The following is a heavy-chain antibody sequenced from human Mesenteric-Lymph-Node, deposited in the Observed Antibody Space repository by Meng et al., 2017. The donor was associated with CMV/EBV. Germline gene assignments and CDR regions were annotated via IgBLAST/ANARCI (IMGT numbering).Heavy chain of an antibody. CDR2: ISPIFGAA. Sequence: AISWVRQGPGRGLGWMGGISPIFGAANYAQKFQSRVRITADESTRTAYMELSSLRSEDTAVYYCARARGLDCSSTSCYAGVYNWFDPWGQGTLVTVSS. V-gene: IGHV1-69*01. CDR3: ARARGLDCSSTSCYAGVYNWFDP. J-gene: IGHJ5*02. D-gene: IGHD2-2*01. CDR1: A.